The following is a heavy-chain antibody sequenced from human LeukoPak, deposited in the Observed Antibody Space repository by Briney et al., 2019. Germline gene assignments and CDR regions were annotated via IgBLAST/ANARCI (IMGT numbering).Heavy chain of an antibody. J-gene: IGHJ4*02. Sequence: PGGSLRLSCTSSGFTFGDYAMSWFRQAPGKGLEWVGFIRSKTYGGTTEYAASVKGRFTNSRDDSRSIAYLQMNSLKTEDTAVYYCTGARDRSWYEGLTFDYWGQGTLVTVSS. CDR2: IRSKTYGGTT. CDR1: GFTFGDYA. V-gene: IGHV3-49*03. D-gene: IGHD6-13*01. CDR3: TGARDRSWYEGLTFDY.